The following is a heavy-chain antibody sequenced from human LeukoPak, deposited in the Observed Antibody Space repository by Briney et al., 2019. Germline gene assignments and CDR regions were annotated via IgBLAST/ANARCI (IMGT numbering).Heavy chain of an antibody. J-gene: IGHJ4*02. CDR1: GGSISNYY. CDR3: ARHSGGKRYQLLTEFDY. D-gene: IGHD2-2*01. Sequence: SETLSLTCTVSGGSISNYYWSWIRQPPGKGLQWIGYIYYSGSTNYNPSLRGRVTISLDTSKNQFSLNLSSVTAADTAVYYCARHSGGKRYQLLTEFDYWGQGTLVTVSS. V-gene: IGHV4-59*08. CDR2: IYYSGST.